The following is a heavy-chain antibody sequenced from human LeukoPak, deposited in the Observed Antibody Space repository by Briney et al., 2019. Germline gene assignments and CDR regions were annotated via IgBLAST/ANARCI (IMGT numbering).Heavy chain of an antibody. CDR3: ARVIRVYYDISWAFDI. Sequence: PSETLSLTCTVSGGSISSDHYYWSWIRQPPGKGLEWIGYIYYSGSTNYNPSLKSRVTISVDTSKNQFSLKLSSVTAADTAVYYCARVIRVYYDISWAFDIWGQGTMVTVSS. D-gene: IGHD3-9*01. CDR2: IYYSGST. CDR1: GGSISSDHYY. J-gene: IGHJ3*02. V-gene: IGHV4-61*01.